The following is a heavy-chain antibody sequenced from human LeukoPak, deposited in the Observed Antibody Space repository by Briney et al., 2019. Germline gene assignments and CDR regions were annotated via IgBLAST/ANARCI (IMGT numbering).Heavy chain of an antibody. J-gene: IGHJ6*02. V-gene: IGHV4-34*01. D-gene: IGHD3-3*01. CDR3: ARGRSGYTFNYYYYYGMDV. CDR2: INHSGST. Sequence: SETLSLTCAVYGGSFSGYYWSWIRLPPGKGLEWIGEINHSGSTNYNPSLKSRVTISVDTSKNQFSLKLSSVTAADTAVYYCARGRSGYTFNYYYYYGMDVWGQGTTVTVSS. CDR1: GGSFSGYY.